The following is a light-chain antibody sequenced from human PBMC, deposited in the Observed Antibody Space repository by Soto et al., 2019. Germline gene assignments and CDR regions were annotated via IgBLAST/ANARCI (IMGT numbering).Light chain of an antibody. J-gene: IGLJ3*02. CDR3: SSYTTTSTWV. CDR1: SSDVRDYNY. V-gene: IGLV2-14*03. Sequence: QSVLTQPASVSVSPGQSITIPCTGTSSDVRDYNYVSWYQQHPGKAPKVIIYEVTNRPSGVSNRFSGSKSGNTASLTISGLQAEDEADYYCSSYTTTSTWVFGGGTKLTVL. CDR2: EVT.